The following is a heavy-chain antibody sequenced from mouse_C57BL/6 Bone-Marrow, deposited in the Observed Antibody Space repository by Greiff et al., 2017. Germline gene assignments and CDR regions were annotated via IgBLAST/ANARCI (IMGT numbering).Heavy chain of an antibody. Sequence: VHLVESGPGLVQPSQSLSITCTVSGFSLTSYGVHWVRQSPGKGLEWLGVIWRGGSTDYNAAFMSRLSITKDNSKSQVFFKMNSLQADDTAIYYCAKKGYYGSSYEAMDYWGQGTSVTVSS. CDR2: IWRGGST. CDR1: GFSLTSYG. D-gene: IGHD1-1*01. CDR3: AKKGYYGSSYEAMDY. J-gene: IGHJ4*01. V-gene: IGHV2-5*01.